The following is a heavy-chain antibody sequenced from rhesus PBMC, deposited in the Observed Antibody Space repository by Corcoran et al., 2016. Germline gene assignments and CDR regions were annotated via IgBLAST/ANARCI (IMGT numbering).Heavy chain of an antibody. V-gene: IGHV4-160*01. CDR2: IYGSSGTP. J-gene: IGHJ6*01. Sequence: QVQLQESGPGLVKPSETLSLTCAVSGGSISSNYWSWIRKPPGKGLEWIGYIYGSSGTPDYNPSLKSRVTISTDTSKHQFSLKLSSVTAADTAVYYCAREDCTGSGCYAIYGLDSWGQGVVVTVSS. CDR3: AREDCTGSGCYAIYGLDS. D-gene: IGHD2-21*01. CDR1: GGSISSNY.